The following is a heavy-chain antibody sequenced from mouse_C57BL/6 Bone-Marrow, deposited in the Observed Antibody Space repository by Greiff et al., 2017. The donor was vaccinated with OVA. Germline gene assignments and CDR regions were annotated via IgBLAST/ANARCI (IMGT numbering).Heavy chain of an antibody. CDR2: IDPETGGT. V-gene: IGHV1-15*01. CDR1: GYTFTDYE. Sequence: QVHVKQSGAELVRPGASVTLSCKASGYTFTDYEMHWVKQTPVHGLEWIGAIDPETGGTAYNQKFKGKAILTADKSSSTAYMELRSLTSEDSAVYYCTRDYGNSSWGQGTLVTVSA. CDR3: TRDYGNSS. D-gene: IGHD2-1*01. J-gene: IGHJ3*01.